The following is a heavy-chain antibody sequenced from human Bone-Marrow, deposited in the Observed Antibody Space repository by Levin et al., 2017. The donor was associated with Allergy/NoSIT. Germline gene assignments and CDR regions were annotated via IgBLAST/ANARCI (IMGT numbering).Heavy chain of an antibody. Sequence: ASVKVSCAASGFTFSNYVMSWVRQAPGKGLEWVSSITGSAGTTYYADSVKGRFSISRDNSKNTIYLQMNSLRAEDTAVYYCAKYSRENTPDYWGQGTLVTVSS. CDR3: AKYSRENTPDY. V-gene: IGHV3-23*01. J-gene: IGHJ4*02. CDR2: ITGSAGTT. D-gene: IGHD2/OR15-2a*01. CDR1: GFTFSNYV.